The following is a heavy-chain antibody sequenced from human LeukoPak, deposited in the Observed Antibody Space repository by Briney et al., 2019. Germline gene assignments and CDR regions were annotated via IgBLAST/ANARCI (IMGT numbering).Heavy chain of an antibody. J-gene: IGHJ4*02. CDR3: ARDRSYGGAATYYYDAVDY. CDR2: IIPIFGTA. D-gene: IGHD3-22*01. V-gene: IGHV1-69*13. Sequence: ASVKVSCKASGGTFSSYAISWVRQAPGQGLEWMGGIIPIFGTANYAQKFQGRVTITADESTSTAYMELSSLRSEDTALYYCARDRSYGGAATYYYDAVDYWGQGTLVTVSS. CDR1: GGTFSSYA.